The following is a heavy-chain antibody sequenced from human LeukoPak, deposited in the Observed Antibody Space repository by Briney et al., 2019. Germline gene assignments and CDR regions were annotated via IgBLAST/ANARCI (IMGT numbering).Heavy chain of an antibody. V-gene: IGHV3-21*01. J-gene: IGHJ4*02. CDR1: GFTFSSYS. CDR2: ISSSSSYI. Sequence: GGSLRLSCAASGFTFSSYSMNWVRQAPRKGLEWVSSISSSSSYIYYADSVKGRFTISRDNAKNSLYLQMNSLRAEDTAVYYCARGKRSYDILTGYYDFDYWGQGTLVTVSS. D-gene: IGHD3-9*01. CDR3: ARGKRSYDILTGYYDFDY.